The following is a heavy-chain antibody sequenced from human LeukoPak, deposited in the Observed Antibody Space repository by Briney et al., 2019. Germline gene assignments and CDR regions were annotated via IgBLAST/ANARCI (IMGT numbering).Heavy chain of an antibody. CDR2: IKEDGSEK. V-gene: IGHV3-7*05. CDR3: ARDSGLTTVTTYWDY. D-gene: IGHD4-17*01. CDR1: GFTFSTYW. Sequence: GSLRLSCEASGFTFSTYWVTWVRQAPGKGVESVANIKEDGSEKYYVDSVKGRFTISSDNATNSLYLQMNSLRAEETAVYYCARDSGLTTVTTYWDYWGQGALVTVSS. J-gene: IGHJ4*02.